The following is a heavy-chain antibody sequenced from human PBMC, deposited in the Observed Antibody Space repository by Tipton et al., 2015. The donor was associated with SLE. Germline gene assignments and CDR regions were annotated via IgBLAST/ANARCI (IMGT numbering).Heavy chain of an antibody. D-gene: IGHD5-24*01. CDR1: GGSISSSNW. Sequence: TLPLTCAVSGGSISSSNWWSWVRQPPGKGLEWIGEIYHSGSTNYNPSLKSRVTISVDKSKNQFSLKLSSVTAADTAVYYCASAGDGYKYAFDIWGQGTMVTVPS. J-gene: IGHJ3*02. CDR2: IYHSGST. V-gene: IGHV4-4*02. CDR3: ASAGDGYKYAFDI.